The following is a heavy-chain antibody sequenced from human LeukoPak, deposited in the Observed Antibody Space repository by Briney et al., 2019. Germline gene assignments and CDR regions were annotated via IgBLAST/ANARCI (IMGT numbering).Heavy chain of an antibody. Sequence: PSETLSLTCSVSDDSFTSYSHYWGWIRQPPGKGLEWIGSMFYTGSAYYNPSLKSRATISVDTSQNHFSLKLSSVTAADTAVYYCAKVLILSGVPDSYFDPWGQGTLVTVSS. CDR1: DDSFTSYSHY. V-gene: IGHV4-39*01. D-gene: IGHD3-10*01. CDR2: MFYTGSA. CDR3: AKVLILSGVPDSYFDP. J-gene: IGHJ5*02.